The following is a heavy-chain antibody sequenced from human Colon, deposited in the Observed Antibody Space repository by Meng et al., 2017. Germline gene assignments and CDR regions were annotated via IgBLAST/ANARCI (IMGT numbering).Heavy chain of an antibody. CDR3: ARDLDTYYLDF. J-gene: IGHJ4*02. Sequence: QVQLQESGPGLVKPSENLPLTCTVSGATSSNYRWCWIRQTAGKGLEYIGRIYTNGITNYNPSLKTRVTMSVDRSKNQLSRKLSSVTAADTAVYYCARDLDTYYLDFWGQGTLVTVSS. V-gene: IGHV4-4*07. CDR2: IYTNGIT. D-gene: IGHD3-10*01. CDR1: GATSSNYR.